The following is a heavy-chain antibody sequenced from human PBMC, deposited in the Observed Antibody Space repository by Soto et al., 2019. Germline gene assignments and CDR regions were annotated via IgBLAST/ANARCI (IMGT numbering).Heavy chain of an antibody. J-gene: IGHJ6*02. Sequence: EVQLVESGGGLVKPGGSLRLSCAASGFTFSSYSMNWVRQAPGKGLEWVSSISSSSSYIYYADSVKGRFTISRDNAKNSLYLQMNSLRAEDTAVYYCARDRLGIAAAGTGYYYGMDVWGQGTTVTVSS. CDR1: GFTFSSYS. D-gene: IGHD6-13*01. CDR2: ISSSSSYI. CDR3: ARDRLGIAAAGTGYYYGMDV. V-gene: IGHV3-21*01.